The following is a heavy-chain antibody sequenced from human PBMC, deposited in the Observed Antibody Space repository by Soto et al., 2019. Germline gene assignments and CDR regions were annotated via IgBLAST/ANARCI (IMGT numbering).Heavy chain of an antibody. J-gene: IGHJ5*02. CDR3: ARTLITMVRGVKNWFDP. CDR2: IHYSGST. CDR1: GGSISSYY. V-gene: IGHV4-59*01. D-gene: IGHD3-10*01. Sequence: ETLSLTCTVSGGSISSYYWSWIRQPPGKGLEWIGYIHYSGSTNYNPSLKSRVTISVDTSKNQFSLKLSSVTAADTAVYYCARTLITMVRGVKNWFDPWGQGTLVTVSS.